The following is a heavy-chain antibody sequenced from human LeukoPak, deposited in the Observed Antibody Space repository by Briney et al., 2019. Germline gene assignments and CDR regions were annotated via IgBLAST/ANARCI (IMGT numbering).Heavy chain of an antibody. Sequence: TGGSLRLSCAASGFDFSDYVMTWVRQAPGKGQEWVSGVSDSGGTTYYADSVKGRFTISRDNSKNTLYLQMNSLRAEDTAVYYCAKSKAAVGGVFDIWGQGTMVTVSS. J-gene: IGHJ3*02. V-gene: IGHV3-23*01. CDR3: AKSKAAVGGVFDI. CDR1: GFDFSDYV. D-gene: IGHD6-13*01. CDR2: VSDSGGTT.